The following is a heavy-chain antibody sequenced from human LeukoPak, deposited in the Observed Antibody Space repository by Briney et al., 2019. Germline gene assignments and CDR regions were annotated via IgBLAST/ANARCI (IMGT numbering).Heavy chain of an antibody. CDR2: INPNSGGT. CDR1: GYTFTGYY. CDR3: ARDVGGGFGAFDI. Sequence: ASVKVSCKASGYTFTGYYMHWVRQAPGQGLEWMGWINPNSGGTNYAQKFQGRVTMTRDTSIGTAYMELSRLRSDDTAVYYCARDVGGGFGAFDIWGQGTMVTVSS. V-gene: IGHV1-2*02. J-gene: IGHJ3*02. D-gene: IGHD3-3*01.